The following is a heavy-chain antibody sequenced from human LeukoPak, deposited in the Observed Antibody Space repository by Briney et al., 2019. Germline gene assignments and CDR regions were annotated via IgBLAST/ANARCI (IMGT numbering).Heavy chain of an antibody. CDR2: ISDTGGRT. D-gene: IGHD3-22*01. CDR1: GITLSNYG. CDR3: AKRGVVIRVILVGFHKEAYYFDS. V-gene: IGHV3-23*01. J-gene: IGHJ4*03. Sequence: GGSLRLSCAVSGITLSNYGMTWVRQAPGKGLEWVAGISDTGGRTNYADSVKGRFTISRDNPKNTLYLQMNSLRAEDTAVYFCAKRGVVIRVILVGFHKEAYYFDSWGEGTTVIVSS.